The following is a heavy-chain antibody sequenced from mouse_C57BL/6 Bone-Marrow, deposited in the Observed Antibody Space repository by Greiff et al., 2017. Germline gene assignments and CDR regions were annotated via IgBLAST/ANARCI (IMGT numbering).Heavy chain of an antibody. Sequence: EVQLQQSGGGLVKPGGSLKLSCAASGFTFSDSGMHWVRQAPEKGLEWVAYISSGSSTIYYADTVKGRFTISRDNAKNTLFLQMTSLRSEDTAMYYCARGGTVVATGAMDYWGQGTSVTVSS. CDR2: ISSGSSTI. D-gene: IGHD1-1*01. CDR1: GFTFSDSG. J-gene: IGHJ4*01. CDR3: ARGGTVVATGAMDY. V-gene: IGHV5-17*01.